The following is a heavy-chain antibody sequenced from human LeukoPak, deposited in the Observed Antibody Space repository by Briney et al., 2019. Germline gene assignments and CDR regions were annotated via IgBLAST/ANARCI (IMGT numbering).Heavy chain of an antibody. CDR1: GYTFTGYY. D-gene: IGHD2-2*01. CDR3: ARVRCSSTSCPHNWFVP. J-gene: IGHJ5*02. V-gene: IGHV1-2*06. CDR2: INPNSGGT. Sequence: GASVKVSCRASGYTFTGYYMHWVRHAPGQGRECMVQINPNSGGTNYGQKFQGRVTMHRDTSISTAYMELSRQRSDDTAVYYCARVRCSSTSCPHNWFVPWGQGTLVTVSS.